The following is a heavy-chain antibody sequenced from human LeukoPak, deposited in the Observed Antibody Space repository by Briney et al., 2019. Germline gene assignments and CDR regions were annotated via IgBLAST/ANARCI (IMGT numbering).Heavy chain of an antibody. Sequence: SETLSLTCTVSGGSISSSSYYWGWIRQPPGKGLEWIVSIYYSGRTYYNSSLKSRVTISVDTSKNQFSLKLSSVTAADTAVYYCARYSSSWYWFDHWGQGTLVTVSS. CDR1: GGSISSSSYY. V-gene: IGHV4-39*01. CDR2: IYYSGRT. D-gene: IGHD6-13*01. CDR3: ARYSSSWYWFDH. J-gene: IGHJ5*02.